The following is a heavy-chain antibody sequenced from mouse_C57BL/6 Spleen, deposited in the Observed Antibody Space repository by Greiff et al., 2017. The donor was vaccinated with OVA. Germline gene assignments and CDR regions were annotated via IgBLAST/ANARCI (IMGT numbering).Heavy chain of an antibody. D-gene: IGHD1-1*01. CDR1: GYTFTSYW. CDR2: IDPSASYT. J-gene: IGHJ3*01. CDR3: ARRYYYGSSPY. V-gene: IGHV1-59*01. Sequence: QVQLQQPGAELVRPGTSVQLSCKASGYTFTSYWMHWVKQRPGQGLEWIGVIDPSASYTNYNQKFKGKATLTVDTSSSTAYMQLSSLTSEDSAVYYCARRYYYGSSPYWGQGTLVTVSA.